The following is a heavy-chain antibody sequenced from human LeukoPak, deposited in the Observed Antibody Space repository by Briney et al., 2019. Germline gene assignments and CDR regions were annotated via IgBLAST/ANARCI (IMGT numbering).Heavy chain of an antibody. J-gene: IGHJ4*02. Sequence: GGSLRLSCAASGFTFSSYSMNWVRQAPGKGLEWVSYISSSSSTIYYADSVKGRFTISRDNAKNSLYLQMNSLRAEDTAVYYCAREFVEGYSSSWYETDYWGQGTLVTVSS. CDR2: ISSSSSTI. CDR1: GFTFSSYS. V-gene: IGHV3-48*04. CDR3: AREFVEGYSSSWYETDY. D-gene: IGHD6-13*01.